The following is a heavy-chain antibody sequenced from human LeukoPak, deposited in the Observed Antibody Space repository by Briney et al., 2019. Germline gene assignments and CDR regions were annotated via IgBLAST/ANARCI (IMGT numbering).Heavy chain of an antibody. CDR3: ARGGGSYAPYGMDV. D-gene: IGHD1-26*01. CDR1: GGPISSYY. J-gene: IGHJ6*02. Sequence: SETLSLTCTVSGGPISSYYWSWIRQPPGKGLEWIGYIYYSGSTNYNPSLKSRVTISVDTSKNQFSLKLSSVTAADTAVYYCARGGGSYAPYGMDVWGQGTTVTVSS. CDR2: IYYSGST. V-gene: IGHV4-59*01.